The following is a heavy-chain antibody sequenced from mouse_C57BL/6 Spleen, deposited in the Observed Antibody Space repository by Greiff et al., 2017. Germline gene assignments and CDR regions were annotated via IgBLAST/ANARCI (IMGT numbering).Heavy chain of an antibody. CDR3: ARRGLGYFDY. J-gene: IGHJ2*01. CDR2: ILPGSGST. CDR1: GYTFTDYW. V-gene: IGHV1-9*01. Sequence: QVQLQQSGAELMKPGASVKLSCKATGYTFTDYWIEWVKQRPGHGLEWIGEILPGSGSTNYIEKFKGKATVTADKSSNTAYMQLSCLTSEDSAIYYGARRGLGYFDYWGQGTTLTVSS. D-gene: IGHD4-1*01.